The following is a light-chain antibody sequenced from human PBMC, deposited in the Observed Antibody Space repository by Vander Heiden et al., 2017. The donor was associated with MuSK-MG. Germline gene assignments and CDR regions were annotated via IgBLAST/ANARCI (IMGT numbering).Light chain of an antibody. V-gene: IGLV1-44*01. J-gene: IGLJ3*02. CDR1: SSNIGSTT. CDR3: AAWDDSLNGWV. CDR2: SNS. Sequence: QSVLTQPPSASGTPGQRVTISCSGSSSNIGSTTVNWYQQLPGAAPKLLIYSNSERPSGVPDRFSGSKSGTSASLAISGLQSEDEADYYCAAWDDSLNGWVFGGGTKVTAL.